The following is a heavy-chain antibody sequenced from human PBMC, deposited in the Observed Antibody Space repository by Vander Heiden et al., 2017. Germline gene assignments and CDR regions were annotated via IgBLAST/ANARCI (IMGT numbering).Heavy chain of an antibody. V-gene: IGHV3-33*01. CDR3: ARDLGAGRYFDY. CDR2: IGHDGSFK. D-gene: IGHD1-26*01. J-gene: IGHJ4*02. Sequence: QVQLVESGGGVVQTGGSLRPSCAASGSPFSPYGMHWVRQAPGKGLEWVAVIGHDGSFKAYADSVKGRFTISRDNSKNTLYLQMTSLRAEDTAVYYCARDLGAGRYFDYWGQGSLVTVSS. CDR1: GSPFSPYG.